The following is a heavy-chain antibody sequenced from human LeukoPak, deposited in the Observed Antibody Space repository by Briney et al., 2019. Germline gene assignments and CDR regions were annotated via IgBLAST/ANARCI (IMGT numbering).Heavy chain of an antibody. D-gene: IGHD2-2*01. CDR3: TRYQVPPGRDYFDY. CDR1: GYNFASYW. Sequence: GESLKISCKGSGYNFASYWIGWVRPMPGKGLEWMGNINPGDSDTRYSPSFQGQVTMTVDKSINTAYLHWSSLKASDTAMYYCTRYQVPPGRDYFDYWGQGTLVTVSS. J-gene: IGHJ4*02. V-gene: IGHV5-51*01. CDR2: INPGDSDT.